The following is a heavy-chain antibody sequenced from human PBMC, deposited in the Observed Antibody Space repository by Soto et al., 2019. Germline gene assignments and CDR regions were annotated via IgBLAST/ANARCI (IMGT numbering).Heavy chain of an antibody. Sequence: QVQLVDSGGGVVQPGRSLRLSCAASGFIFSSYGMHWVRQAPGKGLEWVAGIWFDGSNKYYADSVKGRFTISRDNSRNKLYLQMNGMRAEDTAVYYCARDAKSVETTGGFDYWGQGTLVTVSS. CDR1: GFIFSSYG. V-gene: IGHV3-33*01. J-gene: IGHJ4*02. CDR2: IWFDGSNK. CDR3: ARDAKSVETTGGFDY. D-gene: IGHD1-26*01.